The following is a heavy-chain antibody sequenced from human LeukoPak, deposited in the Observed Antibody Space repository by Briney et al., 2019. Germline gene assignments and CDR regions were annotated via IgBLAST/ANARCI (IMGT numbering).Heavy chain of an antibody. CDR1: GGSISSYC. J-gene: IGHJ4*02. Sequence: PSETLSLTCTVSGGSISSYCWSWIRQPPGKGLEWIGYIYYSGSTNYNPSLKSRVTISVDTSKNQFSLKLSSVTATDTAVYYCASGSEYSSSDFDYWGQGTLVTVSS. V-gene: IGHV4-59*08. CDR3: ASGSEYSSSDFDY. D-gene: IGHD6-6*01. CDR2: IYYSGST.